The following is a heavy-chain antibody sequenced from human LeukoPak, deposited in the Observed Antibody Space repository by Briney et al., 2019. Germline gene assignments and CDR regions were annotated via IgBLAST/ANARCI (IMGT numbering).Heavy chain of an antibody. CDR1: EFTVSSNY. J-gene: IGHJ4*02. CDR2: IYSGGST. CDR3: ARVRTSSGWLFLFDY. Sequence: GGSLRLSCAATEFTVSSNYMSWVRQAPGKGLEWVSVIYSGGSTYYADSVKGRFTISRDNSKNTLYPQMNSLRAEDTAVYYCARVRTSSGWLFLFDYWGQGTLVTVSS. D-gene: IGHD6-19*01. V-gene: IGHV3-53*01.